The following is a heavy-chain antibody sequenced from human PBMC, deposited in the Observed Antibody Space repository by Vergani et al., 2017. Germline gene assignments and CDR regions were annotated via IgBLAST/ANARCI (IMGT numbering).Heavy chain of an antibody. Sequence: EVQLEESGGGLVLPGRSLRLSCVASGFTSAGYAMHWVRQAPGKGLEWVSGISWNSNSIGYAYSVKGRFTISRDNAKNSLYLPMNSLRAEDTALYYCAKDLGTSSGGGWFDPWGQGTLVTVSS. J-gene: IGHJ5*02. CDR1: GFTSAGYA. D-gene: IGHD6-6*01. CDR2: ISWNSNSI. V-gene: IGHV3-9*02. CDR3: AKDLGTSSGGGWFDP.